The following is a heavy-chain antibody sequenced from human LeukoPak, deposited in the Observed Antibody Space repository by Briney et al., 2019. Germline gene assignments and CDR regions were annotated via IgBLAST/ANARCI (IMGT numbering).Heavy chain of an antibody. D-gene: IGHD3-10*01. CDR3: ARDWRSNYYGSGSYPHAFDI. Sequence: SQTLSLTCTVSGGSISSGSYYWSWIRQPDGKGLEWISRIYTSGSTNYNPSLKSLVTISVDTSKNQFSLKLSSVTAADTAVYYCARDWRSNYYGSGSYPHAFDIWGQGTMVTVSS. CDR2: IYTSGST. CDR1: GGSISSGSYY. V-gene: IGHV4-61*02. J-gene: IGHJ3*02.